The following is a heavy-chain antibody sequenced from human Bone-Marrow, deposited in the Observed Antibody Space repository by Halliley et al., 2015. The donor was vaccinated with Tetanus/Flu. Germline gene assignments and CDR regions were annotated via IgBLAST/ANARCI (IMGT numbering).Heavy chain of an antibody. V-gene: IGHV5-51*01. CDR3: VRRCGGDCYIDY. J-gene: IGHJ4*02. D-gene: IGHD2-21*02. Sequence: LEGRGILFPRASEPRYSPSFEGQVTISADKSTGPAYLQWSSLKASDTAIYYCVRRCGGDCYIDYWGQGALVTVSS. CDR2: LFPRASEP.